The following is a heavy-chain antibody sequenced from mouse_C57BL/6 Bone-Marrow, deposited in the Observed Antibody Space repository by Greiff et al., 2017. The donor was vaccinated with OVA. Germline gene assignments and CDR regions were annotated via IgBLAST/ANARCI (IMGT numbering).Heavy chain of an antibody. V-gene: IGHV5-17*01. CDR1: GFTFSDYG. Sequence: EVNVVESGGGLVKPGGSLKLSCAASGFTFSDYGMHWVRQAPEKGLEWVAYISSGSSTIYYADTVKGRFTISRDNAKNTLFLQMTSLRSEDTAMYYCARDSFTGGYWGQGTTLTVSS. CDR2: ISSGSSTI. J-gene: IGHJ2*01. D-gene: IGHD2-12*01. CDR3: ARDSFTGGY.